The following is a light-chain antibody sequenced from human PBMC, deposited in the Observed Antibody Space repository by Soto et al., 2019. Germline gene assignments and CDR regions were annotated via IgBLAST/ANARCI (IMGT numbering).Light chain of an antibody. CDR2: KVS. CDR1: QSLVSSYGNTY. V-gene: IGKV2-30*01. Sequence: DVVMTQSPLSLPVTLGQPASISCRSSQSLVSSYGNTYLNWFQQRPGQSPRRLIYKVSNRDSGVPDRFSGSGSATDFTLKISRVEAEDAGVYYCMQATHWLYTFGQGTKLEIK. J-gene: IGKJ2*01. CDR3: MQATHWLYT.